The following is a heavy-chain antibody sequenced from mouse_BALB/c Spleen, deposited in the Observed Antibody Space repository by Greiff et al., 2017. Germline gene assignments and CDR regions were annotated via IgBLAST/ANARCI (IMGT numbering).Heavy chain of an antibody. J-gene: IGHJ3*01. CDR2: ISSGSSTI. CDR3: ASDSLLRLRGFAY. Sequence: EVMLVESGGGLVQPGGSRKLSCAASGFPFSSFGMHLVRQAPEKGLEWVAYISSGSSTIYYADTVKGRFTISRDNPKNTLFLQMTSLRSEDTAMYYCASDSLLRLRGFAYWGQGTLVTVSA. V-gene: IGHV5-17*02. CDR1: GFPFSSFG. D-gene: IGHD1-2*01.